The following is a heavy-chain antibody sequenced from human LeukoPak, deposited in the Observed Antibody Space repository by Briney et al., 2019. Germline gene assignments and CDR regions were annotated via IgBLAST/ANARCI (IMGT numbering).Heavy chain of an antibody. D-gene: IGHD5-18*01. Sequence: GASVNVTCKASGGTFSSYAISWVRQAPGQGLEWMGGIIHIFGTANYAQKFQGRVTITKDESTSTAYMELSSVRSEDRAEYYCARDGGYSYGHQYFFYYWGQGT. J-gene: IGHJ4*02. CDR3: ARDGGYSYGHQYFFYY. CDR1: GGTFSSYA. CDR2: IIHIFGTA. V-gene: IGHV1-69*05.